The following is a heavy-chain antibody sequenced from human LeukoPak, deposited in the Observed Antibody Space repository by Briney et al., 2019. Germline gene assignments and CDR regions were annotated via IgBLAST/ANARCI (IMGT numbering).Heavy chain of an antibody. V-gene: IGHV3-33*01. J-gene: IGHJ3*02. CDR2: IWYDGSNK. Sequence: GRSLRLSCAASRFTFSSYAMHWVRQAPGNGLEWVAVIWYDGSNKYYADSVKGRFTISRDNSKNTLYLQMNSLRAEDTAVYYCARSGSGSYAFDIWGQGTMVTISS. D-gene: IGHD3-10*01. CDR3: ARSGSGSYAFDI. CDR1: RFTFSSYA.